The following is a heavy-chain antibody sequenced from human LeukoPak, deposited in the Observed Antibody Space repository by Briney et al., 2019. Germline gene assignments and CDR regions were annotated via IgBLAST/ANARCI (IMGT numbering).Heavy chain of an antibody. V-gene: IGHV4-59*11. CDR2: IYKGGST. J-gene: IGHJ5*02. Sequence: SETLSLTCTVSPGSISGHYWSWIRQPPGKGLEWIGYIYKGGSTNYNPSLKSRLTISADTSKKQFSLKLRSVTAADTAVYYCARDQGGVGQNWFDPWGQGILVTVSS. CDR3: ARDQGGVGQNWFDP. CDR1: PGSISGHY. D-gene: IGHD1-26*01.